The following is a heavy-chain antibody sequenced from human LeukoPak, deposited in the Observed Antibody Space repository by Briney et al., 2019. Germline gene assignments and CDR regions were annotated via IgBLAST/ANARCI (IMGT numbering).Heavy chain of an antibody. J-gene: IGHJ4*02. CDR2: IRNKVNSYTT. Sequence: GGSLRLSCAASGFSFSDHFMDWVRQAPGKGREWVGRIRNKVNSYTTDFAASVKGRFTISRDDSKNSLYLQMNSLKTEDTAMYYCASASAGLIEYWGQGTLVTVSS. V-gene: IGHV3-72*01. CDR1: GFSFSDHF. CDR3: ASASAGLIEY.